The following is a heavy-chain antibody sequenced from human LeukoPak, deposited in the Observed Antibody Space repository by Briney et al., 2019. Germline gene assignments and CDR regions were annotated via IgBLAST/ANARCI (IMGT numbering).Heavy chain of an antibody. V-gene: IGHV3-21*01. Sequence: GGSLRLSCAASGFPFSTHSLNWVRQAPGKGLEWVSSISAGGDFVYYGDSVKGRFTMSRDNAKNSLHLQMDSLTAEDTAVYYCARENEQWLVLGHAFDIWGQGTMVTVSS. CDR1: GFPFSTHS. J-gene: IGHJ3*02. CDR3: ARENEQWLVLGHAFDI. CDR2: ISAGGDFV. D-gene: IGHD6-19*01.